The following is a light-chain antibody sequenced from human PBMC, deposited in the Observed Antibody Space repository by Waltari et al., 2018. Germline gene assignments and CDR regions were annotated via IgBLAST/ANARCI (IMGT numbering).Light chain of an antibody. V-gene: IGKV3-15*01. CDR1: QSVSYK. J-gene: IGKJ1*01. CDR3: QQYNNWPGT. Sequence: EVVMTQSPATLSVSPGERATLSCRDSQSVSYKLAWYQQKPGQAPSLLIYGASTMATVIPLSFSGSVSVTDFTLTISSLQSEDFAVYYCQQYNNWPGTFGQGTKVEIK. CDR2: GAS.